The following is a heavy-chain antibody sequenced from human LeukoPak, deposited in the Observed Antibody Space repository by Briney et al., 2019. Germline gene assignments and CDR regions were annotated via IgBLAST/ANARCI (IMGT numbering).Heavy chain of an antibody. CDR2: IYSSGSA. CDR1: GFTVSSNY. V-gene: IGHV3-53*01. Sequence: GGSLRLSCAASGFTVSSNYMSWVRQAPGKGLEWVSVIYSSGSAYSADSVKGRFTISRDNSKNTLYLQMNSLRAEDTAVYHCARREVYSSGWHWFDPWGQGTLVTVSS. J-gene: IGHJ5*02. CDR3: ARREVYSSGWHWFDP. D-gene: IGHD6-19*01.